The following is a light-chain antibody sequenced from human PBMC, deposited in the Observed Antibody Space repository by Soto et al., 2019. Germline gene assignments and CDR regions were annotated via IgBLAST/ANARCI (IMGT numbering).Light chain of an antibody. CDR2: GAS. CDR3: QHYNNWPRT. V-gene: IGKV3-15*01. J-gene: IGKJ1*01. Sequence: EIVMTQSPATLSVSPGERVTLSCRASQSVSSNLAWYQQKPGQAPRLLIYGASTRATGIPARFSGSGSGTEFTLTISSPQSEDFAVYYCQHYNNWPRTFGQGTKVEIK. CDR1: QSVSSN.